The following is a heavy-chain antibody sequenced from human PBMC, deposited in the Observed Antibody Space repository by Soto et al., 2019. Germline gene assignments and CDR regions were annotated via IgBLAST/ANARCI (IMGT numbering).Heavy chain of an antibody. CDR2: MYHSGIT. CDR1: GYSIRSGYF. CDR3: ARYMYSTSAQLYYGMDV. Sequence: TLSLTCAVSGYSIRSGYFWGWIRQPPGKGLEWIGSMYHSGITYYNLSLKSRVTISVDTSKNQLSLKLSSATAADTAVYYCARYMYSTSAQLYYGMDVWGQGTTVTVSS. V-gene: IGHV4-38-2*01. D-gene: IGHD6-6*01. J-gene: IGHJ6*02.